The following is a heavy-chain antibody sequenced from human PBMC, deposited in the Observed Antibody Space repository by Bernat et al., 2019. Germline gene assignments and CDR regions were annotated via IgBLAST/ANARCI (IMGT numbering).Heavy chain of an antibody. CDR1: GGSFSGYY. Sequence: QVQLQQWGAGLLKPSETLSLTCAVYGGSFSGYYWSWIRQPSGKGLEWIGEINHSGSTNYNPSLKSRVTISVDTCKNQFSLKLRFVPAAETAVYYCARGDGSGWRTYHSPRWLEFDSWGQGTLITVSS. CDR3: ARGDGSGWRTYHSPRWLEFDS. D-gene: IGHD6-19*01. J-gene: IGHJ4*02. V-gene: IGHV4-34*01. CDR2: INHSGST.